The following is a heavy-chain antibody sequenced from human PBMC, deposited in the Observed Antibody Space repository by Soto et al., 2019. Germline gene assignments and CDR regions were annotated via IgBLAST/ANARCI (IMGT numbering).Heavy chain of an antibody. Sequence: GWSLRLSCAASGFTFSSYDMHWVRQATGKGLEWVSAIGTAGDTYYPGSVKGRFTISRENAKNSLYLQMNSLRAGDTAVYYCARVVPDYYGSGSYDYWGQGTLVTVSS. J-gene: IGHJ4*02. D-gene: IGHD3-10*01. V-gene: IGHV3-13*01. CDR2: IGTAGDT. CDR1: GFTFSSYD. CDR3: ARVVPDYYGSGSYDY.